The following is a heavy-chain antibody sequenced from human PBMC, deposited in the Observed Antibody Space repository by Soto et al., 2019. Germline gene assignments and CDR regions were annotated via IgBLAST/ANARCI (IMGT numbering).Heavy chain of an antibody. J-gene: IGHJ5*02. CDR2: IYYSGST. CDR1: GGSISSGDYY. D-gene: IGHD3-10*01. CDR3: ARVARIRYYGSGNWFDP. V-gene: IGHV4-30-4*01. Sequence: SETLSLTCNVSGGSISSGDYYWSWIRQPPGKGLEWIGYIYYSGSTYYNPSLKSRVTISVDTSKNQFSLKLSSVTAADTAVYYCARVARIRYYGSGNWFDPWGQGTLVTVSS.